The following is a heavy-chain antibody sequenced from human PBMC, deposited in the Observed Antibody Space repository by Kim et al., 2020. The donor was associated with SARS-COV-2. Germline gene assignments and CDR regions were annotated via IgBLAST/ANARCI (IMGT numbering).Heavy chain of an antibody. CDR3: ARLKFYYYGSGSYYNTPDY. J-gene: IGHJ4*02. Sequence: SRVTISVDTSKNQFSLKLSSVTAADTAVYYCARLKFYYYGSGSYYNTPDYWGQGTLVTVSS. D-gene: IGHD3-10*01. V-gene: IGHV4-39*01.